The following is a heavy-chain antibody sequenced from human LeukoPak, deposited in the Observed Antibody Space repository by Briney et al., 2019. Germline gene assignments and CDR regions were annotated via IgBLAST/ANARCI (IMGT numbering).Heavy chain of an antibody. D-gene: IGHD3-10*01. V-gene: IGHV3-74*03. CDR2: IDSDGSRI. CDR1: GFTFNTSW. CDR3: ARGRSGSYGFFDY. Sequence: GGSQRLSCEGSGFTFNTSWMHWVRQAPGKGLVWVSRIDSDGSRITYADSVKGRFTISRDNAKNTVYLQMNSLRAEDTAVYYCARGRSGSYGFFDYWSLGNLVTVSS. J-gene: IGHJ4*02.